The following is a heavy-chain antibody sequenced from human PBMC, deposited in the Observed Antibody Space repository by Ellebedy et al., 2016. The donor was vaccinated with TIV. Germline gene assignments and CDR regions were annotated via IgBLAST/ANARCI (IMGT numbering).Heavy chain of an antibody. D-gene: IGHD3-10*01. CDR2: IYWDDDK. CDR1: GFSLSTSGVG. V-gene: IGHV2-5*02. CDR3: AHTITMVRGVITYHYYGMDV. Sequence: SGPTLVXPTQTLTLTCTFSGFSLSTSGVGVGWIRQPPGKALEWLALIYWDDDKRYRPSLKSRLTITKDTSKNQVVLTMTNMDPVDTATYYCAHTITMVRGVITYHYYGMDVWGQGTTVTVSS. J-gene: IGHJ6*02.